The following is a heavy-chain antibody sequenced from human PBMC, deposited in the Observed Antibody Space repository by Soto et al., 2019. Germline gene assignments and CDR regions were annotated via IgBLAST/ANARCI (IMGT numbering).Heavy chain of an antibody. CDR1: SDC. CDR2: IYYSGST. V-gene: IGHV4-39*01. CDR3: ARRHKNFHHGMGV. J-gene: IGHJ6*01. Sequence: SDCRGRIRKPPGKGLEWIGSIYYSGSTYYNPSLKSRVTISVDTSKNQFSLKLSSVTAADTAVYYSARRHKNFHHGMGV.